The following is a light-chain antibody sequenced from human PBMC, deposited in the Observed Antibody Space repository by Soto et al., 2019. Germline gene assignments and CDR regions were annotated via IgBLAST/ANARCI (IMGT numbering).Light chain of an antibody. CDR1: SGHSSYA. CDR2: LNSDGSH. J-gene: IGLJ2*01. V-gene: IGLV4-69*01. CDR3: QTWGTGIQL. Sequence: QLVLTQSPSASASLGASVKLTCTLSSGHSSYAIAWHQQQPEKGPRYLMKLNSDGSHSKGDGIPDRFSGSSSGADRYLTISSLQSEDEADYYCQTWGTGIQLFGGGT.